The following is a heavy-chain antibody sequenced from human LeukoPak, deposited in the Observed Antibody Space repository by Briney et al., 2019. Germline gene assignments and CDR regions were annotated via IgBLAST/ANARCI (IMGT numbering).Heavy chain of an antibody. D-gene: IGHD1-26*01. CDR1: GFTFDTYA. V-gene: IGHV3-23*01. CDR3: ARSYPTGSHYSSYY. Sequence: PGGSLRLSCAASGFTFDTYAMNWVRQAPGKGLKWVSGISGSGGTTYYADSVKGRFTISRDSSTNTLHLQMNSLRTEDTAVYYCARSYPTGSHYSSYYWGQGTLVTVSS. CDR2: ISGSGGTT. J-gene: IGHJ4*02.